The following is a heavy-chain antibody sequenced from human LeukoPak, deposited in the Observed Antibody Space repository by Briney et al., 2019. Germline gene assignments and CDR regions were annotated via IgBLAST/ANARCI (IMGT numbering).Heavy chain of an antibody. Sequence: GASLRLSCAASGFTFSNYAMSWVRQAPGKGLEWVSAIVGSGGSTYYADSVKGRFSISRDSSKNTLFLQMNSLRVEDTALYYCSKWGDYDVLTGYYDSDFWGQGTLVTVSS. D-gene: IGHD3-9*01. CDR3: SKWGDYDVLTGYYDSDF. CDR1: GFTFSNYA. J-gene: IGHJ4*02. CDR2: IVGSGGST. V-gene: IGHV3-23*01.